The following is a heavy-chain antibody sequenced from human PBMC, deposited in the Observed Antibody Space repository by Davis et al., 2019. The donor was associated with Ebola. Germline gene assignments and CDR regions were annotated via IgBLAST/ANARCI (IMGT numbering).Heavy chain of an antibody. Sequence: HPQIPSPTRAISGDSLSSGGWNRIRQPPSRGLEGLGRTYYSSTWYKDYAVSLKSRITINLDTSKNQFSLQLNSVTPEDTAGYYCASGWRRGGGVDPWGQGTPVTVSS. CDR2: TYYSSTWYK. V-gene: IGHV6-1*01. D-gene: IGHD2-21*02. CDR3: ASGWRRGGGVDP. J-gene: IGHJ5*02. CDR1: GDSLSSGG.